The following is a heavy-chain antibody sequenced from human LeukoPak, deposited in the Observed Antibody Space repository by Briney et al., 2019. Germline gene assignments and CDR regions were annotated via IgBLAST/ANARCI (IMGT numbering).Heavy chain of an antibody. J-gene: IGHJ6*02. D-gene: IGHD3-22*01. V-gene: IGHV4-59*12. CDR2: IFYDGDI. CDR3: ARGHPWYYYDSSGYVLDYYYYGMDV. Sequence: SGSLSLTCSVSGGSISGYYWSWIRQPPRKTLEYIAYIFYDGDINYNPSLKSRVTISVDTSKNQFSLKLSSVTAAGTAVYYCARGHPWYYYDSSGYVLDYYYYGMDVWGQGTTVTVPS. CDR1: GGSISGYY.